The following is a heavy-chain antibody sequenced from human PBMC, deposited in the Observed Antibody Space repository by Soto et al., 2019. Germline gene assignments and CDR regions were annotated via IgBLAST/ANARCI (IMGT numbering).Heavy chain of an antibody. V-gene: IGHV1-69*01. J-gene: IGHJ4*02. D-gene: IGHD1-26*01. CDR2: IIPIFGTA. Sequence: QVQLVQSGAEVKKPGSSVKVSCKASGGTFSSYSINWVRPAPGQGLEWMGEIIPIFGTANYAQKFQGRVTITADESTSTAYMELSSLRSEDTAVYYCARDGGRHSGGIDYWGQGPLVTVSS. CDR1: GGTFSSYS. CDR3: ARDGGRHSGGIDY.